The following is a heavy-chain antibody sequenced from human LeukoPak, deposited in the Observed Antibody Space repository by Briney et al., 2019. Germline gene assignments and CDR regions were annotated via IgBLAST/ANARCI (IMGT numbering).Heavy chain of an antibody. J-gene: IGHJ6*02. V-gene: IGHV4-4*02. CDR2: IYHSGST. CDR1: GGSISSSNW. D-gene: IGHD1-26*01. CDR3: ARDPIGYGMDV. Sequence: SGTLSLTCAVSGGSISSSNWWSWVRQPPGKGLEWIGEIYHSGSTNNNPSLKSRVTISVDTSKNQFSLKLSSVTAADTAVYYCARDPIGYGMDVWGQGTTVTVSS.